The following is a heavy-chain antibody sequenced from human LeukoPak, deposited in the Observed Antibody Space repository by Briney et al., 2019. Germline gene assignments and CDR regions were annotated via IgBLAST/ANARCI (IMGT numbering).Heavy chain of an antibody. CDR1: GFTFSSYS. D-gene: IGHD3-22*01. Sequence: PGGSLRLSCAASGFTFSSYSMNWVRQAPGEGLEWVSSISSSSSYIYYADSVKGRFTISRDNAKNSLYLQINSLRAEDTAVYYCARLQPGYYYDSSGYYPIDYWGQGTLVTVSS. CDR3: ARLQPGYYYDSSGYYPIDY. J-gene: IGHJ4*02. CDR2: ISSSSSYI. V-gene: IGHV3-21*01.